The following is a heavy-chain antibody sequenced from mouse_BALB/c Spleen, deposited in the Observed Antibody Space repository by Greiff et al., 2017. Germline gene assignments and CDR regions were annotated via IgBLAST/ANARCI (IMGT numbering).Heavy chain of an antibody. Sequence: VQLQQSGAELAKPGASVKMSCKASGYTFTSYWMHWVKQRPGQGLEWIGYINPSTGYTEYNQKFKDKATLTADKSSSTAYMQLSSLTSEDSAVYYCARDYGSSYPFAYWGQGTLVTVSA. CDR3: ARDYGSSYPFAY. V-gene: IGHV1-7*01. D-gene: IGHD1-1*01. CDR2: INPSTGYT. J-gene: IGHJ3*01. CDR1: GYTFTSYW.